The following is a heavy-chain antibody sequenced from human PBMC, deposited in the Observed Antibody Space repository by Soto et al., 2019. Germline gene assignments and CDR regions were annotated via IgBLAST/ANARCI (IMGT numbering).Heavy chain of an antibody. D-gene: IGHD3-3*01. CDR1: GYTFTSYA. CDR3: ASGGYDFLSGYYDEMMDY. CDR2: INAGNGNT. J-gene: IGHJ4*02. Sequence: QVQLVQSGAEVKKPGASVKVSCKASGYTFTSYAMHWVRQAPGQRLEWMGWINAGNGNTKYSQKFQGRVTITRDTSASTAYMELSSLRSEDTAVYYCASGGYDFLSGYYDEMMDYWGQGTLVTVSS. V-gene: IGHV1-3*01.